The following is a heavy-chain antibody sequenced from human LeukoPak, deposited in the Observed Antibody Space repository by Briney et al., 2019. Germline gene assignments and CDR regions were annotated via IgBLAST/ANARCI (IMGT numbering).Heavy chain of an antibody. CDR1: GFTFSSYA. D-gene: IGHD2-2*02. CDR3: AKDGPGVPAAIAAFDI. J-gene: IGHJ3*02. V-gene: IGHV3-30-3*01. CDR2: IAYDGSNK. Sequence: GGSLRLSCAASGFTFSSYAMHWVRQAPDRGLEWVAVIAYDGSNKYYTDSVKGRFTISRDNSKNTLYLQMNSLRAEDTAVYYCAKDGPGVPAAIAAFDIWGQGTMVTVSS.